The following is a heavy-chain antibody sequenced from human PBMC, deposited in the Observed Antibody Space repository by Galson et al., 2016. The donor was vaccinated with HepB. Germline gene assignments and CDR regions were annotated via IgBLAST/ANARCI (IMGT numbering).Heavy chain of an antibody. CDR2: IKPGGTT. Sequence: SLRLSCAASGFPFSGVWMSWVRQAPGKGLEWVGRIKPGGTTDYPAPVKGRFTISRDNSEDMLYLQMNSLKTEDTAVYYCVTDDFGDVRGGTWADAFDAWGQGTMVTASS. V-gene: IGHV3-15*01. J-gene: IGHJ3*01. CDR3: VTDDFGDVRGGTWADAFDA. CDR1: GFPFSGVW. D-gene: IGHD4-17*01.